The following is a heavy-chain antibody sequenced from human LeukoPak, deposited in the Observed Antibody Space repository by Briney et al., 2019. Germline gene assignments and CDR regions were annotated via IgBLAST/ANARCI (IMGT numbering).Heavy chain of an antibody. D-gene: IGHD2-15*01. CDR2: ISSSGSTI. J-gene: IGHJ4*02. V-gene: IGHV3-11*04. Sequence: GGPLRLSCAASGFTFSDYYMSWIRQAPGKGLEWVSYISSSGSTIYYADSVKGRFTISRDNAKNSLYLQMNSLRAEDTAVYYCARGLGYCSGGSCRHPFDYWGQGTLVTVSS. CDR3: ARGLGYCSGGSCRHPFDY. CDR1: GFTFSDYY.